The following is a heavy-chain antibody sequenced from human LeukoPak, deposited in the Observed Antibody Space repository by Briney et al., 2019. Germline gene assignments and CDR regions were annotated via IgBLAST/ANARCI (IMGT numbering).Heavy chain of an antibody. CDR2: IYYRGGST. J-gene: IGHJ4*02. CDR3: ARVQGLSSRPFDY. CDR1: GGSISSGGYY. V-gene: IGHV4-31*03. Sequence: SETLSLTCTVSGGSISSGGYYWSWIRQHPGKGLEWIGYIYYRGGSTYYNPSLKSRVTISVDTSKNQFSLKLSSVTAADTAVYYCARVQGLSSRPFDYWGQGTLVPVSS. D-gene: IGHD3-10*01.